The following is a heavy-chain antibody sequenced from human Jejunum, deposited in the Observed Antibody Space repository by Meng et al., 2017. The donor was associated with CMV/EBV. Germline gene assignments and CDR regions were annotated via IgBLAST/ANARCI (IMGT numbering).Heavy chain of an antibody. D-gene: IGHD2-2*01. CDR1: TYV. V-gene: IGHV3-23*03. Sequence: TYVMSWVRQAPGKGLGWVAVIYSGGGSLYYEGSVKGRFAISTANSRNTLYLQMNSLRADGTAVYYCANSVRSMDQLLIPPAFDAWGQGTRVTVSS. CDR3: ANSVRSMDQLLIPPAFDA. J-gene: IGHJ3*01. CDR2: IYSGGGSL.